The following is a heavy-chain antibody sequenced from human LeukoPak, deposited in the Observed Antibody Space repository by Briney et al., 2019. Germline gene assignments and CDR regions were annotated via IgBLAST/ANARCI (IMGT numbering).Heavy chain of an antibody. D-gene: IGHD3-9*01. CDR1: GASVSSNYGA. CDR3: ARDVGTTGWHTFDY. J-gene: IGHJ4*02. Sequence: SQSLSLTCAISGASVSSNYGAWNWIMQSPSRGFDWLGSTDYRSKWYNDYAESLISRITISPVTSKNQFSLQLYPVTPEDTAVYYCARDVGTTGWHTFDYWGQGTLVTVSS. V-gene: IGHV6-1*01. CDR2: TDYRSKWYN.